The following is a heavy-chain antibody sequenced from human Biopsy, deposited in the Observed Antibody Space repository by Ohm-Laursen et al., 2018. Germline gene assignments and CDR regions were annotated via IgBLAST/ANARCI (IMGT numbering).Heavy chain of an antibody. J-gene: IGHJ5*02. D-gene: IGHD3-3*01. CDR3: ARSFGVVINYEHNWFDP. CDR2: INPMFGTA. V-gene: IGHV1-69*06. CDR1: GATFSNYA. Sequence: SSVKVSCKASGATFSNYAINWLRQAPGQGLEWMGGINPMFGTAKYAQRFQGRVTITADKSTSTADMELSSLRSDDTAVYYCARSFGVVINYEHNWFDPWGQGTLVTVSS.